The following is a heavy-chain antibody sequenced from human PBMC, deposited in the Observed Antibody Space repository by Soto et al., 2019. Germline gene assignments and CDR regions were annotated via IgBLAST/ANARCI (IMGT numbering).Heavy chain of an antibody. D-gene: IGHD4-17*01. V-gene: IGHV3-48*03. CDR2: IGRRGSAT. Sequence: EVQLVESGGGLVQPGGSLRLSCEAFEFSLSTYEVAWVRKAPGKGLEWVPHIGRRGSATYYADSVKGRFSISRDNAKNSVLLQMNSLRADDTAVYFCARVYDDYLIDAFDIWGQGTMVSVSS. CDR3: ARVYDDYLIDAFDI. J-gene: IGHJ3*02. CDR1: EFSLSTYE.